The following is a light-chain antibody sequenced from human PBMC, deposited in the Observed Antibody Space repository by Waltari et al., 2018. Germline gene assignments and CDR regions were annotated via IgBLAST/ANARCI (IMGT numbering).Light chain of an antibody. CDR3: LAWDSNIVV. V-gene: IGLV3-1*01. J-gene: IGLJ2*01. Sequence: SYALPQPPSVSVSPGQTASLTCSGDKLGNKYVCWYQQKPGQSPVMVIYQDNKRPSGIPERFSGSNSGGTATLTISGTQAVDEADYYCLAWDSNIVVFGGGTKLTVL. CDR2: QDN. CDR1: KLGNKY.